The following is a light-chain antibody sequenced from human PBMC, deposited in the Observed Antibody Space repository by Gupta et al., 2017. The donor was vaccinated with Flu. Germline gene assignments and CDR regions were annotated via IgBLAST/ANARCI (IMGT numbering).Light chain of an antibody. CDR3: AAWDDNLYWV. J-gene: IGLJ3*02. CDR2: NNN. V-gene: IGLV1-44*01. Sequence: QSVLTQPPSASGNPGQRVTISCSGGSSNMGSNTVNWYQQLPGTAPKLLIYNNNQRPSGVPDRFSGSKSGTSASLAISGLQSEDEADYYCAAWDDNLYWVFGGGTTLTVL. CDR1: SSNMGSNT.